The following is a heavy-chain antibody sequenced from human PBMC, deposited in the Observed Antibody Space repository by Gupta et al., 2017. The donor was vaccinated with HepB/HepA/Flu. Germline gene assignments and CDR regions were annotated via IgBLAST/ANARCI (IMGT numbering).Heavy chain of an antibody. D-gene: IGHD4-17*01. CDR2: ISWNSGSI. Sequence: EVQLVESGGGLVQPGRSLRLSCAASGFTFDDYAMHWVRQAPGKGLEWVSGISWNSGSIGYAYAVKGRFTISRDNAKNSLYLQMKSMRAEDTALYYYANAPTVSSDAFDIWCQGTMVTVSS. J-gene: IGHJ3*02. CDR1: GFTFDDYA. V-gene: IGHV3-9*01. CDR3: ANAPTVSSDAFDI.